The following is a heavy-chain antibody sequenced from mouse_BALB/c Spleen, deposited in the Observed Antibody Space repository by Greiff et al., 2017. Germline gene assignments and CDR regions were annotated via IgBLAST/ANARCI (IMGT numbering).Heavy chain of an antibody. J-gene: IGHJ2*01. CDR2: INPSNGRT. V-gene: IGHV1S81*02. Sequence: VQLQQPGAELVKPGASVKLSCKASGYTFTSYWMHWVKQRPGQGLEWIGEINPSNGRTNYNEKFKSKATLTVDKSSSTAYMQLSSLTSEDSAVYYCASPLITTVVAHFDYWGQGTTLTVSS. CDR1: GYTFTSYW. D-gene: IGHD1-1*01. CDR3: ASPLITTVVAHFDY.